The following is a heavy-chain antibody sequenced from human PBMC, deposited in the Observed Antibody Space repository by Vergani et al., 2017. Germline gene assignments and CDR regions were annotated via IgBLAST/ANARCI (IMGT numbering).Heavy chain of an antibody. CDR3: ARVPYGSSSSFLYWFDP. CDR2: INHSGST. CDR1: GGSFSGYY. J-gene: IGHJ5*02. Sequence: QVQLQQWGAGLLKPSETLSLTCAVYGGSFSGYYWSWIRQPPGKGLEWIGEINHSGSTNYNPSLKSRVTISVDTSKNQFSLKLSSVTAADTAVYYCARVPYGSSSSFLYWFDPWGQGTLVTVSS. D-gene: IGHD6-6*01. V-gene: IGHV4-34*01.